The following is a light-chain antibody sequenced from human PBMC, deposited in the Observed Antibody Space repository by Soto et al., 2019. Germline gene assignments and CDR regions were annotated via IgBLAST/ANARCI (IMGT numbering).Light chain of an antibody. CDR1: QSFTNRY. CDR2: TTS. V-gene: IGKV3-20*01. CDR3: QLYGNSWT. Sequence: ETVLTQSPGTLSLSPGERATLSCRASQSFTNRYIAWYQQRPGQAPRLLMYTTSSRATGIPDRFSGSGSGTDFTLTISRLEPEDFAVYYCQLYGNSWTFRQGTKVEIK. J-gene: IGKJ1*01.